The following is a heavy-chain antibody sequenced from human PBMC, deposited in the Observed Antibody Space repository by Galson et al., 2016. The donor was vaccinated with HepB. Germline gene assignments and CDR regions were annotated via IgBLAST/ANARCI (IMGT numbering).Heavy chain of an antibody. CDR1: GVSANTSRLD. V-gene: IGHV2-5*02. CDR3: AHVRDGLELYFDS. CDR2: IYWDEDK. J-gene: IGHJ4*02. D-gene: IGHD1-7*01. Sequence: PALVKPTQTLTLTCSFSGVSANTSRLDVGWIRQPPGKALEWLALIYWDEDKRYNPSLKNRLTITRDTSKNEVVLTMTNMYPVDTATYLCAHVRDGLELYFDSWGQGTLVTVSS.